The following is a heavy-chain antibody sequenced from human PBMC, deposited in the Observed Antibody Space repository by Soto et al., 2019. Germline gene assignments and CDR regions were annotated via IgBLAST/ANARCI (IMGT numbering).Heavy chain of an antibody. CDR3: ARVDVVVPAATWGYYYYYGMDV. CDR1: GFTFSNYW. J-gene: IGHJ6*02. Sequence: EVQLVESGGGLVQPGGSLRLSCVASGFTFSNYWMSWVRQAPGKGLEWVANIKQDGSEKSYVDSVKGRFTISRDNAKNXXYXQXXSLRAEDTAVYYCARVDVVVPAATWGYYYYYGMDVWGQGTTVTVSS. V-gene: IGHV3-7*04. CDR2: IKQDGSEK. D-gene: IGHD2-2*01.